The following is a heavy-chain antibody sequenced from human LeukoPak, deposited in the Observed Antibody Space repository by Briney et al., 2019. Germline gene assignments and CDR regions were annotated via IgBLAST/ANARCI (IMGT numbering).Heavy chain of an antibody. Sequence: GGSLRLSCAASGFTFSSYAMSWVRQAPGKGLEWVSVIYSGGSTYYADSVKGRFTISRHNSKNTLYLQMNSLRAEDTAVYYCARDLDYGDYWGQGTLVTVSS. CDR2: IYSGGST. J-gene: IGHJ4*02. V-gene: IGHV3-53*04. CDR1: GFTFSSYA. CDR3: ARDLDYGDY. D-gene: IGHD3-16*01.